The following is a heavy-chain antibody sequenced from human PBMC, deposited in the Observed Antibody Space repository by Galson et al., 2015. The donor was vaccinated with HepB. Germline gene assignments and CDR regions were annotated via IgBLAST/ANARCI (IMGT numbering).Heavy chain of an antibody. D-gene: IGHD3-9*01. V-gene: IGHV1-18*01. Sequence: SVKVSCKASGYTFTSYGISWVRQAPGQGLEWMGWISAYNGNTNYAQKLQGRVTMTTDTSTSTAYMELRSLRSDDTAVYYCARTYDILTGHWYFDLWGRGTLVTVSS. CDR3: ARTYDILTGHWYFDL. J-gene: IGHJ2*01. CDR2: ISAYNGNT. CDR1: GYTFTSYG.